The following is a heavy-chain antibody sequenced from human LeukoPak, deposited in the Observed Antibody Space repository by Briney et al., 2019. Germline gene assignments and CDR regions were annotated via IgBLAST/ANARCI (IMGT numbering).Heavy chain of an antibody. V-gene: IGHV1-8*03. CDR3: ARGLVDFWSGHHYFDY. J-gene: IGHJ4*02. Sequence: GASVKVSCKASGYTFTSYDINWVRQATGQGLEWMGWMYPNSGNTGYAQKFQGRVTITRNTSISTAYMELSSLRSEDTAVYYCARGLVDFWSGHHYFDYWGQGTLVTVSS. CDR1: GYTFTSYD. CDR2: MYPNSGNT. D-gene: IGHD3-3*01.